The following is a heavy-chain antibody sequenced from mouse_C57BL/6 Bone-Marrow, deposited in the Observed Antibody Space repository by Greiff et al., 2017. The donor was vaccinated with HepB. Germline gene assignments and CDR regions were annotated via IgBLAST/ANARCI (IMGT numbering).Heavy chain of an antibody. CDR2: IDPENGDT. V-gene: IGHV14-4*01. CDR3: TPVFYYGSSYGYFDV. J-gene: IGHJ1*03. Sequence: VQLKQSGAELVRPGASVKLSCTASGFNIKDDYMHWVKQRPEQGLEWIGWIDPENGDTEYASKFQGKATITADTSSNTAYLQLSSLTSEDTAVYYGTPVFYYGSSYGYFDVWGTGTTVTVSS. D-gene: IGHD1-1*01. CDR1: GFNIKDDY.